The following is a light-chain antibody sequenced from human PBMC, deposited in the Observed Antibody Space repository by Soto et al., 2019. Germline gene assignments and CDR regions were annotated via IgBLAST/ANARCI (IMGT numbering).Light chain of an antibody. J-gene: IGKJ3*01. CDR1: QSVSSY. CDR2: DAS. V-gene: IGKV3-11*01. CDR3: KKLGA. Sequence: DILLTQSPATLSVSQGERATLSCRASQSVSSYLAWYQQKPGQAPRLLIYDASNMATGIPARFSGSGSGTDFTITITRLEPEDFAVYYCKKLGAFGPGTKVDIK.